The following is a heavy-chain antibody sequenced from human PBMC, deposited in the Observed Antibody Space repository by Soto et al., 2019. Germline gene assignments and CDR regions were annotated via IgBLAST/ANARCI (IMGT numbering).Heavy chain of an antibody. Sequence: EVQLLESGGGLVQPGGSLRLSCAASGFTFSSYALTWVRQAPGKGLEWVSGIAGSTGSTYYADSVKGRFTISRDNSRNMMHMQLNSLRAEDAAVYYCAKTARRTDYPGTENYWDFDFWGRGTLVTVSS. CDR2: IAGSTGST. D-gene: IGHD4-17*01. J-gene: IGHJ2*01. V-gene: IGHV3-23*01. CDR1: GFTFSSYA. CDR3: AKTARRTDYPGTENYWDFDF.